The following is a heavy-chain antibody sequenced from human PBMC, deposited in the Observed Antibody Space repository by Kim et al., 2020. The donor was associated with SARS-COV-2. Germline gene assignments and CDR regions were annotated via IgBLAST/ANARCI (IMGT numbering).Heavy chain of an antibody. D-gene: IGHD3-22*01. Sequence: GGSLRLSCVASGFTFSRYAMSWVRQAPGKGLEWVSTISGDDGTTSYADSVKGRFAISRDSSKNRLFLQMNSLSVADTAVYYCAKDTGRDIESSDDYFD. V-gene: IGHV3-23*01. CDR3: AKDTGRDIESSDDYFD. J-gene: IGHJ4*01. CDR1: GFTFSRYA. CDR2: ISGDDGTT.